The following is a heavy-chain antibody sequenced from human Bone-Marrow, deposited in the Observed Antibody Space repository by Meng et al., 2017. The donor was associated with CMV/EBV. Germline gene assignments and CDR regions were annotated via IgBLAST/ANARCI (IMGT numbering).Heavy chain of an antibody. V-gene: IGHV5-51*01. CDR3: ARQRRLWFGELSGHRYYYGMAV. Sequence: GESLKISCKGSGYSFTSYWIGWVRQMPGKGLEWMGIIYPGDSDTRYSPSFQGQVTISADKSISTAYLQWSSLKASDTAMYYCARQRRLWFGELSGHRYYYGMAVWGQGTTVTGSS. D-gene: IGHD3-10*01. J-gene: IGHJ6*02. CDR1: GYSFTSYW. CDR2: IYPGDSDT.